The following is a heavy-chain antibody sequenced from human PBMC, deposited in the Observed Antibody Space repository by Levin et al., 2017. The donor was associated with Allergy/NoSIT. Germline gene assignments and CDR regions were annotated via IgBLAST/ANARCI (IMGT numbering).Heavy chain of an antibody. Sequence: SETLSLTCTVSGGSISSSSYYWGWIRQPPGKGLEWIGSIYYSGSTYYNPSLKSRVTISVDTSKNQFSLKLSSVTAADTAVYYWARDSGYYYGLGDWFDPWGQGTLVTVSS. J-gene: IGHJ5*02. D-gene: IGHD3-10*01. CDR2: IYYSGST. CDR3: ARDSGYYYGLGDWFDP. CDR1: GGSISSSSYY. V-gene: IGHV4-39*07.